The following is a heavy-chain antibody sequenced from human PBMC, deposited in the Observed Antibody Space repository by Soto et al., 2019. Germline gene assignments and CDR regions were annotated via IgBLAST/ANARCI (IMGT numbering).Heavy chain of an antibody. CDR3: ARDQGGYGDSGY. Sequence: QVQLQESGPGLVKPSQTLSLTCTVSGGSIISGGHYWSWIRQHPGQGLEWIGYIYYSGTTYYNPSLKSRLTISVDTSKNLFSLKLSSVTAADTAVYYCARDQGGYGDSGYWGQGTLVTVSS. CDR2: IYYSGTT. D-gene: IGHD4-17*01. CDR1: GGSIISGGHY. V-gene: IGHV4-31*03. J-gene: IGHJ4*02.